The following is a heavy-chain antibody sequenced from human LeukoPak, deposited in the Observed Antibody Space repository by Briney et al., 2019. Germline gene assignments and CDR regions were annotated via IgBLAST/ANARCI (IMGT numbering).Heavy chain of an antibody. CDR2: ISGRYGST. V-gene: IGHV3-23*01. CDR3: AKVRSYKVREVQYGMNV. Sequence: GGSLRLSCAASGLTFSSYAVRWVRQAPGKGRGWVLAISGRYGSTYYAHSLKGRFTNTRDNTKHAQDLQMNSLRAEDTAVYYCAKVRSYKVREVQYGMNVWGEGTTVTVSS. CDR1: GLTFSSYA. D-gene: IGHD3-10*02. J-gene: IGHJ6*04.